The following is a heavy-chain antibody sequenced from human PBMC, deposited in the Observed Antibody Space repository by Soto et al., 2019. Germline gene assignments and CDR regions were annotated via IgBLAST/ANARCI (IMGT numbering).Heavy chain of an antibody. CDR3: ARHLRFLEFYLYYMDV. Sequence: QLQLQESGPGLVKPSETLSLTCTVSGGSISSSSYYWGWIRQPPGKGLEWIGSIYYSGSTYYNPSHKSLVTISVDTSKNQFSLKLSSVTAADTAVYYCARHLRFLEFYLYYMDVWGKGTTVTVSS. J-gene: IGHJ6*03. CDR1: GGSISSSSYY. D-gene: IGHD3-3*01. V-gene: IGHV4-39*01. CDR2: IYYSGST.